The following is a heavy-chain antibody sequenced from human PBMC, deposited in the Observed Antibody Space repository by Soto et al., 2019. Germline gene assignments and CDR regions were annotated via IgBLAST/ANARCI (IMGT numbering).Heavy chain of an antibody. V-gene: IGHV3-66*01. Sequence: SGFTLSRKYMTWVRQCPGQWLEWVSLIQSGGTTYYADSVKGRFTISRDTSENTLHLQMDSLRVEDTAVYYCAIQSYYYDSSGYGLCCGMDVWGQGTTVTVSS. D-gene: IGHD3-22*01. CDR2: IQSGGTT. CDR1: GFTLSRKY. CDR3: AIQSYYYDSSGYGLCCGMDV. J-gene: IGHJ6*02.